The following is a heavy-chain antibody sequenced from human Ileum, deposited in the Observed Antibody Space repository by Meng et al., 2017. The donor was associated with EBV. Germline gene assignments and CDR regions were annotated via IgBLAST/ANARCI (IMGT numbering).Heavy chain of an antibody. J-gene: IGHJ4*02. CDR3: ARGGWSLDY. V-gene: IGHV4-59*08. Sequence: QGQLQESGPGLVKPSETLSLTCTVSGGSISSYYWSWIRQPPGKGLEWIGYIYYSGSTNYNPSLKSRVTISVDTSKNQFSLNLSSVTAADTAVHYCARGGWSLDYWGQGTLVTVSS. CDR2: IYYSGST. CDR1: GGSISSYY. D-gene: IGHD2-15*01.